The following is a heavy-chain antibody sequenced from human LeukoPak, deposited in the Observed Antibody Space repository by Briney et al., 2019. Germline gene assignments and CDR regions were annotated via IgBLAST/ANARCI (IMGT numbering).Heavy chain of an antibody. J-gene: IGHJ2*01. Sequence: GRSLRLSCAASGFTFSSYGMHWVRQAPGKGLEWVAVISYDGSNKYHADSVKGRFTISRDNSKNTLYLQMNSLRAEDTAVYYCARGGSNWYFDLWGRGTLVTVSS. V-gene: IGHV3-30*03. CDR1: GFTFSSYG. CDR2: ISYDGSNK. CDR3: ARGGSNWYFDL.